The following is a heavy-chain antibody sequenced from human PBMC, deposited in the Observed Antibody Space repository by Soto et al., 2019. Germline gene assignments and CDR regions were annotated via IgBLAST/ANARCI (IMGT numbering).Heavy chain of an antibody. CDR3: ARSEEDSDYYYYGLDV. CDR2: TYYRSRWYS. V-gene: IGHV6-1*01. CDR1: GYSVASSSVD. Sequence: QTLSLPCVISGYSVASSSVDWNLVRQSPSRGLEWLGRTYYRSRWYSDFAVSVRGRIVINADTSKNQFSLQLNSVTPEDTAVYFCARSEEDSDYYYYGLDVWGQGTTVPVSS. D-gene: IGHD2-15*01. J-gene: IGHJ6*02.